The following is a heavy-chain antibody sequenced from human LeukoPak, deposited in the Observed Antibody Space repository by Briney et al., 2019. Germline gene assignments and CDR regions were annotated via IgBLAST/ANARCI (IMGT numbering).Heavy chain of an antibody. CDR1: GFTFSSYS. CDR3: ARDAHTIFGVVTLDY. Sequence: GGSLRLSCAASGFTFSSYSMNWVRQAPGQGLEWVSYITSDSTTMFYADSVKGRFTASRDNAKNSLYLQMNSLRAEDTAVYYCARDAHTIFGVVTLDYWGQGTLVTVSS. D-gene: IGHD3-3*01. CDR2: ITSDSTTM. J-gene: IGHJ4*02. V-gene: IGHV3-48*04.